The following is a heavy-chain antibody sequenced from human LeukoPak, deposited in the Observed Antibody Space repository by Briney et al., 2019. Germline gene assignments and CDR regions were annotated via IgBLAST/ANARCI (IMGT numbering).Heavy chain of an antibody. Sequence: GASVKVSCKASGYTFTGYYIHWVRQAPGQGLEWMGWINPNSGGTNCAQRFQGRVTVTRDTSISTAYMELSRLRSDDTAFYYCARYDSTVNWFDPWGQGTLVTVSS. CDR1: GYTFTGYY. CDR2: INPNSGGT. D-gene: IGHD3-22*01. J-gene: IGHJ5*02. V-gene: IGHV1-2*02. CDR3: ARYDSTVNWFDP.